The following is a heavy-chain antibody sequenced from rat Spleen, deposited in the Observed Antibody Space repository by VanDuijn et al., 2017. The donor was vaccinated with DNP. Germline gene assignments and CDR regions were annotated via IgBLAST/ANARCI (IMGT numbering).Heavy chain of an antibody. V-gene: IGHV3-1*01. CDR2: ISYSGST. CDR3: ARWSDYFDY. CDR1: AYSITTNY. Sequence: EVQLQESGPSLVKPSQSLSLACSVTAYSITTNYWGWIRKFPGNKMEWVGHISYSGSTSYNPSLKSRISITRDTSKNQFFLHLNSVTTEDTATYYCARWSDYFDYWGQGVMVTVSS. J-gene: IGHJ2*01.